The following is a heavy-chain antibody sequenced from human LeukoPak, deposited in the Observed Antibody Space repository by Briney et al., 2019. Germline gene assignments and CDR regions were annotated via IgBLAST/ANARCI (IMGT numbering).Heavy chain of an antibody. CDR2: IKQDGTEK. CDR3: AKEGLDGSEKYFDY. J-gene: IGHJ4*02. V-gene: IGHV3-7*01. Sequence: QSGGSLRLSCAASGFTFSSYWMNWVRQAPGKGLEWVANIKQDGTEKLYVDSVRGRFTISRDNAKNSLYLQMNSLRAEDTAVYYCAKEGLDGSEKYFDYWGQGTLVTVSS. D-gene: IGHD5-24*01. CDR1: GFTFSSYW.